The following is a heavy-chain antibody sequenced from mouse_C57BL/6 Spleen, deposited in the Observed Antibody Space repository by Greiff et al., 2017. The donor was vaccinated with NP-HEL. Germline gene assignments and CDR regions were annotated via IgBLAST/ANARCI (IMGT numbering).Heavy chain of an antibody. D-gene: IGHD3-2*02. J-gene: IGHJ4*01. CDR3: ARLGLRLRGDAMDD. Sequence: VQLQQSGTELVKPGASVKLSCKASGYTFTSYWMHWVKQRPGQGLEWIGNINPSNGGTNYNEKFKSKATLTVDKSSSTAYMQLSSLTSEDSAVYYCARLGLRLRGDAMDDWGQGTSVTVSS. CDR2: INPSNGGT. CDR1: GYTFTSYW. V-gene: IGHV1-53*01.